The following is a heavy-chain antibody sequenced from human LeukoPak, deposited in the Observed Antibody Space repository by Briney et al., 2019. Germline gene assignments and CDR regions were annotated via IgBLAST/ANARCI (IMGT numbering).Heavy chain of an antibody. D-gene: IGHD2-2*01. Sequence: GESLKISCEGSGYTFTSYWIGWVRQMPGKGLEWMGIIYPGDSDTRYSPSFQGQVTISADKSISTAYLQWSSLKASDTAMYYCARGGGDIVVVPAAHFDYWGQGTLVTVSS. V-gene: IGHV5-51*01. CDR3: ARGGGDIVVVPAAHFDY. J-gene: IGHJ4*02. CDR2: IYPGDSDT. CDR1: GYTFTSYW.